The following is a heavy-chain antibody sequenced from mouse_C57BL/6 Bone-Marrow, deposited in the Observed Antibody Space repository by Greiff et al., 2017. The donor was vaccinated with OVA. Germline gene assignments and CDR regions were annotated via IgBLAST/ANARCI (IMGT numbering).Heavy chain of an antibody. Sequence: EVMLVESGGDLVKPGGSLKLSCAASGFTFSSYGMSWVRQTPDKRLEWVATISSCGSYPYYPDSVKGRFTISRDNAKNTLYLQMSSLKSEDTAMYYCASHRGPHYFDYWGQGTTLTVSS. V-gene: IGHV5-6*02. J-gene: IGHJ2*01. D-gene: IGHD3-3*01. CDR1: GFTFSSYG. CDR2: ISSCGSYP. CDR3: ASHRGPHYFDY.